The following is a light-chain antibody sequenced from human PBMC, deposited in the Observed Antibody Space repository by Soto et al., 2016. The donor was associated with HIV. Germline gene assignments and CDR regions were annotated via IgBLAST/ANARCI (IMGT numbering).Light chain of an antibody. CDR1: QSLLHRNGYDY. CDR2: LGS. Sequence: DIVMTQSPLSLPVTPGEPASISCRSSQSLLHRNGYDYLNWYLQKPGQSPQLLIYLGSNRASGVPDRFSGAGSGTDFALKISRVEAEDVGVYYCMQSIQLRTFGQGTKLEIK. V-gene: IGKV2-28*01. J-gene: IGKJ2*01. CDR3: MQSIQLRT.